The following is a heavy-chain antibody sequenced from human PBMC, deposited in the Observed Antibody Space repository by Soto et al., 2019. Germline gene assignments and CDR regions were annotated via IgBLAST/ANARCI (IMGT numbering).Heavy chain of an antibody. Sequence: PGGSLKLSCAASGFTFSSYGMHWVRQAPGKGLEWVAVISYDGSNKYYADSVKGRFTISRDNSKNTLYLQMNSLRVEDTAVYYCAREGPYRPFDYWGQGTLVTVSS. J-gene: IGHJ4*02. V-gene: IGHV3-30*03. CDR3: AREGPYRPFDY. D-gene: IGHD1-26*01. CDR2: ISYDGSNK. CDR1: GFTFSSYG.